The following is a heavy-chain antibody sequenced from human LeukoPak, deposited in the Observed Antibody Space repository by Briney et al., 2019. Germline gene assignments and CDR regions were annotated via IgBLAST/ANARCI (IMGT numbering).Heavy chain of an antibody. CDR3: ASDPQMGYYFDY. CDR1: GGSISSYY. CDR2: MHHSGST. J-gene: IGHJ4*02. D-gene: IGHD2-8*01. V-gene: IGHV4-59*12. Sequence: PSETLSLTCTVSGGSISSYYWSWIRQPPGKGLEWIGNMHHSGSTNYNPSLKSRLTMSIDSSKNQFSLNLTSVTAADTAVYYCASDPQMGYYFDYWGQGTLVTVSS.